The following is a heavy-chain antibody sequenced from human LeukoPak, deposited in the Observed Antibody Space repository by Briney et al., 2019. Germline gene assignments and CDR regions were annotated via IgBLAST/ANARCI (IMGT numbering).Heavy chain of an antibody. Sequence: SVKVSCKASGGTFSSYAISWVRQAPGQGLEWMGGIIPIFGTANYAQKLQGRVTMTTDTSTSTAYMELRSLRSDDTAVYYCVRDCGGDCYTDYWGQGTLVTVSS. CDR3: VRDCGGDCYTDY. V-gene: IGHV1-69*05. CDR2: IIPIFGTA. CDR1: GGTFSSYA. J-gene: IGHJ4*02. D-gene: IGHD2-21*01.